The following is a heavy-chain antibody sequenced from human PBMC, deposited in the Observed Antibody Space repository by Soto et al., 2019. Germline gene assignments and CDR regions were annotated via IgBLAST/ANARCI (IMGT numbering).Heavy chain of an antibody. D-gene: IGHD2-15*01. V-gene: IGHV1-69*12. CDR3: ARADGGKSAYYYYYGMDV. CDR2: IIPIFGTA. J-gene: IGHJ6*02. Sequence: QVQLVQSGAEVKKPGSSVKVSCKASGGTFSSYAISWVRQAPGQGLEWMGGIIPIFGTANYAQKFQGRVTITADESTSTAYRELSSLRSEDTAVYYCARADGGKSAYYYYYGMDVWGQGTTVTVSS. CDR1: GGTFSSYA.